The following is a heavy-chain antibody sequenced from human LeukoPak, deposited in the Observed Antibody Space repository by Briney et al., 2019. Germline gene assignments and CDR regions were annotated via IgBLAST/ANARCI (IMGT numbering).Heavy chain of an antibody. CDR1: GYTFTSYY. V-gene: IGHV1-46*01. J-gene: IGHJ5*02. Sequence: ASVKVSCKASGYTFTSYYMHWVRQAPGQGLEWMGIINPSGGSTSYAQKFQGRVTMTRDTSTSTVYMELSSLRSEDTAVYYCARAYYDSSGYGTPWFDPWGQGTLVTVSS. D-gene: IGHD3-22*01. CDR3: ARAYYDSSGYGTPWFDP. CDR2: INPSGGST.